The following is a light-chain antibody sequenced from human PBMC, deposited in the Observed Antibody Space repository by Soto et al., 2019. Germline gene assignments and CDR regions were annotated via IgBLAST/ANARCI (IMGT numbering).Light chain of an antibody. J-gene: IGKJ4*01. V-gene: IGKV3-15*01. CDR2: GAS. Sequence: EMVMTQSPSTLSVSPGERATLSCWASQSMSSNLAWDQQKPGQAPRLLIYGASIRATGIPVRFSGSGSGTEFTLIISSLQSEDFAVYYCQHYNNWLTFGGGTKVEIK. CDR3: QHYNNWLT. CDR1: QSMSSN.